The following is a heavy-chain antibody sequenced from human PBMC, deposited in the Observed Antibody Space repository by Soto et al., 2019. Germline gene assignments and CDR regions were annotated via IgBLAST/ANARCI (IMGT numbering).Heavy chain of an antibody. CDR2: IIPIFGTT. CDR1: GGTFSNYP. Sequence: VKLVQSGAEVKKHGSSVKVSCKASGGTFSNYPFIWVRQAPGQGLDWMGGIIPIFGTTDYGQRFQGRVTITADESTNTSYMELSSLRSDDPAVYYCARGLYCGGGCYSHFDYWGQGTLVTGSS. V-gene: IGHV1-69*01. J-gene: IGHJ4*02. CDR3: ARGLYCGGGCYSHFDY. D-gene: IGHD2-21*02.